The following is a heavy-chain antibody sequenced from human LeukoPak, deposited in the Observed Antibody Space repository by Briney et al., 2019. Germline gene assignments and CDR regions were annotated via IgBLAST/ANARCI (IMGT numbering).Heavy chain of an antibody. D-gene: IGHD4-17*01. CDR1: GGSFSTYY. CDR3: ARVDYGDYSKDFDY. J-gene: IGHJ4*02. CDR2: INHSGRT. Sequence: SETLSLTCAVYGGSFSTYYWSWIRQPPGKGLEWIGEINHSGRTNYNPSLMSRVTISVDTSKNQFSLNLNSVTAADTAVYYCARVDYGDYSKDFDYWGQGTLDTVSS. V-gene: IGHV4-34*01.